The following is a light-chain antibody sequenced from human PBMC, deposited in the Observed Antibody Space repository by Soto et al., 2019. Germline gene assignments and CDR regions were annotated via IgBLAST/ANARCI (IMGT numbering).Light chain of an antibody. J-gene: IGKJ4*01. CDR3: QQFSSSPLT. CDR2: DAS. Sequence: EIVLTQSPGTLSLSAWERATLSCWASQSVRSNYLAWYQQKLGQAPRLLIYDASSRATGIPDRFSGGGSGTDFTLTISRLEPEDFAVYYCQQFSSSPLTFGGGTKVDIK. CDR1: QSVRSNY. V-gene: IGKV3-20*01.